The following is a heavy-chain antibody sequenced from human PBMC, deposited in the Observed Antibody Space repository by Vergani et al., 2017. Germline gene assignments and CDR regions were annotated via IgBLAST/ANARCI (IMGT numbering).Heavy chain of an antibody. V-gene: IGHV1-46*03. D-gene: IGHD6-6*01. Sequence: QVQLVQSGAEVKKPGSSVKVSCKASGGTFSSYAISWVRQAPGQGLEWMGIINPSGGSTSYAQKFQGRVTMTRDTSTSTVYMELSSLRSEDTAVYYCASQLVRNNWFDPWGQGTLVTVSS. J-gene: IGHJ5*02. CDR3: ASQLVRNNWFDP. CDR1: GGTFSSYA. CDR2: INPSGGST.